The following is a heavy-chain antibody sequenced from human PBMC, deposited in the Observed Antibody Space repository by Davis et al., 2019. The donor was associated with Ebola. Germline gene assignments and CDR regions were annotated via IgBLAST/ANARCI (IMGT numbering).Heavy chain of an antibody. V-gene: IGHV4-59*01. CDR2: ILYRGST. D-gene: IGHD6-25*01. CDR3: ARVTSGWHSH. J-gene: IGHJ4*02. CDR1: GDSIDNYY. Sequence: MPGGSLRLSCTVSGDSIDNYYWSWIRQPPGKGLEWIGDILYRGSTNYNPSLKGRLTISADTSKRQLSLELTSVTAADTAVYYCARVTSGWHSHWGQGSLVTVSS.